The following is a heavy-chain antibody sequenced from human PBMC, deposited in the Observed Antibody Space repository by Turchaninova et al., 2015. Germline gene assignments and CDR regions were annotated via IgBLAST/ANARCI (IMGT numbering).Heavy chain of an antibody. D-gene: IGHD4-17*01. CDR3: ARGSTVTAFDC. Sequence: QVQLQQWGAGLLKPSETLSLTCAVYGGSFSGYYWTWVRPPPGKGLEWIGEINHSGSTNYNPSLESRVTISVDTSKNQFSLKLSSVTAADTAVYYCARGSTVTAFDCWGQGTLVTVSS. J-gene: IGHJ4*02. V-gene: IGHV4-34*01. CDR2: INHSGST. CDR1: GGSFSGYY.